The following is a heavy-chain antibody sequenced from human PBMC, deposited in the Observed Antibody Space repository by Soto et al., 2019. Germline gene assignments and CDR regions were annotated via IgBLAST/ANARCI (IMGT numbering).Heavy chain of an antibody. CDR3: AGSISGDPWFDP. CDR1: GGSMTSFY. CDR2: VFHSGTT. Sequence: ETLSLTCTVSGGSMTSFYWSWIRQPPGKGLEWIGYVFHSGTTNYNPSLKSRVIISVYTSKNQFSLRLNSVTAADTAVYYCAGSISGDPWFDPWAREPWSPSPQ. V-gene: IGHV4-59*03. J-gene: IGHJ5*02. D-gene: IGHD2-21*01.